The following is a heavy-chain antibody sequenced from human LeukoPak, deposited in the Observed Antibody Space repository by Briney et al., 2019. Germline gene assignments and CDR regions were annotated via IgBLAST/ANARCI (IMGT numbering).Heavy chain of an antibody. CDR3: ARGRSVWSELDY. D-gene: IGHD6-19*01. CDR1: GFSFSFYW. V-gene: IGHV3-74*01. Sequence: GGSLRPSCAASGFSFSFYWMHWVRQAPGKGPVWVSRIKTDGSIADYADSVKGRFTISRDNAKNTLYLQMNSLRAEDTAVYYCARGRSVWSELDYWGQGTLVTVSS. CDR2: IKTDGSIA. J-gene: IGHJ4*02.